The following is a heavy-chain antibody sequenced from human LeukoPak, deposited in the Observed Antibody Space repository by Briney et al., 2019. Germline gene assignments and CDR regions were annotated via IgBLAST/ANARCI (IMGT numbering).Heavy chain of an antibody. CDR3: ARRKRGSGGPFDY. V-gene: IGHV4-59*08. CDR1: GGSISDYY. J-gene: IGHJ4*02. Sequence: TPSETLSLTCTVSGGSISDYYWTWIRQSPGTGLEWIGYMDYSGSTAYNPSLKSRVTISIDTSKKQFSLELSSVTAADTAIYFCARRKRGSGGPFDYWGQGTLVTVSS. D-gene: IGHD6-19*01. CDR2: MDYSGST.